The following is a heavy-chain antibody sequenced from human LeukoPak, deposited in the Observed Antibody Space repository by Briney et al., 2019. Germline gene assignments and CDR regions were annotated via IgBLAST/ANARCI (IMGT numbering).Heavy chain of an antibody. Sequence: GGSLRHSCAASGFTFSSYWMHWVRQAPGKGLVWVSRITSDGSITVYADSVKGRFTISRDNAKNTLFLQMNSLRAEDTAVYYCARDGDSTVDFDYWGQGSLVTVSS. CDR1: GFTFSSYW. CDR2: ITSDGSIT. D-gene: IGHD4-23*01. J-gene: IGHJ4*02. V-gene: IGHV3-74*01. CDR3: ARDGDSTVDFDY.